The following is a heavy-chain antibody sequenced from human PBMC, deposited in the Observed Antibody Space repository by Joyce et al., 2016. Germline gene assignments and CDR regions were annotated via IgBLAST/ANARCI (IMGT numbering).Heavy chain of an antibody. J-gene: IGHJ3*02. CDR2: ISSSGSTI. V-gene: IGHV3-48*04. CDR1: GFTFSSYS. D-gene: IGHD3-22*01. Sequence: EVQLVESGGGLVQPGGSLRLSCAASGFTFSSYSMNWVRQTPGKGLEWVSYISSSGSTIYYADSVKGRFTISRDNAKNSLYLQMNSLRAEDTAVYYCAREAGYYDSSGYPVAFDIWGQGTMVTVSS. CDR3: AREAGYYDSSGYPVAFDI.